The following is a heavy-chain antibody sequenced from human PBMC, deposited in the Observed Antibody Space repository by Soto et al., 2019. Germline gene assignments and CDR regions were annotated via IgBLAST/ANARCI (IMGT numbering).Heavy chain of an antibody. V-gene: IGHV1-3*01. CDR3: ARDRSITMRYYFDY. J-gene: IGHJ4*02. Sequence: ASVKLSCKASGYTFTSYAMHRVRQAPGQRLEWMGWINAGNGNTKYSQKFQGRVTITRDTSASTAYMELSSLRSEDTAVYYCARDRSITMRYYFDYCGQGTLVPVPS. CDR1: GYTFTSYA. D-gene: IGHD3-22*01. CDR2: INAGNGNT.